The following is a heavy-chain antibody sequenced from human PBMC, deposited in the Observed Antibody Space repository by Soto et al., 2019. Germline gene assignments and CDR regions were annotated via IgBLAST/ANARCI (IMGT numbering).Heavy chain of an antibody. CDR2: ISYDGSNK. CDR3: ARETVAENYCYYCGMDV. D-gene: IGHD6-19*01. V-gene: IGHV3-30-3*01. Sequence: GGSLRLSCAASGFTFSSYAMHWVRQAPGKGLEWVAVISYDGSNKYYADSVKGRFTISRDNSKNTLYLQMNSLRAEDTAVYYCARETVAENYCYYCGMDVWGPGTTVTVSS. CDR1: GFTFSSYA. J-gene: IGHJ6*02.